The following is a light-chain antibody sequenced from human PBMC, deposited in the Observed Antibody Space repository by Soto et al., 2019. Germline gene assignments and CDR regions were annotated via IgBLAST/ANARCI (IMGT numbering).Light chain of an antibody. V-gene: IGKV3-15*01. CDR2: GAS. Sequence: EIVLTQSPGTLSLSPGERATLSCRASQSVSSSYLAWYQQKPGQAPRLLIYGASTRATNIPARFSGSGSGIEFTLTISSLQSEDFAVYYCQYYNKRPPLTFGGGTKVDIK. CDR1: QSVSSSY. J-gene: IGKJ4*01. CDR3: QYYNKRPPLT.